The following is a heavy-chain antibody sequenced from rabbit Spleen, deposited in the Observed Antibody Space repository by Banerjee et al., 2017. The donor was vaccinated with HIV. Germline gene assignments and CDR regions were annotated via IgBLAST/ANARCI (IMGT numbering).Heavy chain of an antibody. Sequence: QSLEESGGDLVTPGASLTLTCTASGFTLSSSWMRWVRQAPGKGLEWIACIYPDSSGRTYYASWAKGRFTISKTSSTTVTLQMTSLTAADTATYFCARASVGISGVYIMLYYLDLWGQGTLVTVS. J-gene: IGHJ4*01. CDR3: ARASVGISGVYIMLYYLDL. CDR2: IYPDSSGRT. D-gene: IGHD1-1*01. V-gene: IGHV1S40*01. CDR1: GFTLSSSW.